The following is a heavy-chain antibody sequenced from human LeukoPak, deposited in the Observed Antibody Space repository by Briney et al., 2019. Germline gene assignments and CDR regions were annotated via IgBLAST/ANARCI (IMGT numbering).Heavy chain of an antibody. J-gene: IGHJ3*02. CDR3: AKDSNYYDSSGYYYKRLHDAFDI. CDR2: ISGSGGSI. V-gene: IGHV3-23*01. D-gene: IGHD3-22*01. Sequence: GGSLRLSCAASGFTFSSYAMSWVRQAPGKGLEWVSAISGSGGSIYYADSVKGRFTISRDNSKNTLYLQMNSLRAEDTAVYYCAKDSNYYDSSGYYYKRLHDAFDIWGQGTIVTVSS. CDR1: GFTFSSYA.